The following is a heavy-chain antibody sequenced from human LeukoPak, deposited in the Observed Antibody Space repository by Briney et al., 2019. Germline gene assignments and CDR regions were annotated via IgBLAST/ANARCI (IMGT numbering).Heavy chain of an antibody. CDR1: GFTFSSYA. V-gene: IGHV3-23*01. J-gene: IGHJ4*02. CDR2: ISSGGGST. Sequence: GGSLRLSCAASGFTFSSYAMNWGRQAPGKGLEWVSVISSGGGSTYYADSVKGRFTVSRDNSKNTMYLQMNSLTAEDTAVYYCANRAVAGTRPFDYWGQGTLVTVSS. D-gene: IGHD6-19*01. CDR3: ANRAVAGTRPFDY.